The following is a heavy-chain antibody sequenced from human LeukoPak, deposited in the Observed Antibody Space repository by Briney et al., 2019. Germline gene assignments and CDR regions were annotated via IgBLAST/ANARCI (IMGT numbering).Heavy chain of an antibody. D-gene: IGHD3-22*01. CDR3: ARVYRSAYDISGYPPVRGYFDL. CDR1: GGSISSYD. CDR2: INYSGST. V-gene: IGHV4-59*12. Sequence: SETLSLTCTVSGGSISSYDWSWIRQPPGKGLEWIGYINYSGSTKYNPSLKSRVTISVDTSKNQSSLKVSSVTAADTAVYYCARVYRSAYDISGYPPVRGYFDLWARGTLVTVSS. J-gene: IGHJ2*01.